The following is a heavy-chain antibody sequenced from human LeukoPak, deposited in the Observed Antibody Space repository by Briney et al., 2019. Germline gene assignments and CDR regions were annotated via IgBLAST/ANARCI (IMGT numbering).Heavy chain of an antibody. D-gene: IGHD1-26*01. CDR2: FDPEDGET. J-gene: IGHJ4*02. Sequence: ASVKVSCKVSGYTLTELSMHWVRQAPGKGLEWMGGFDPEDGETTYAQKFQGRVTMTEDTSTDTAYMELSSLRSEDTAVYYCATPHLTGKSGSYFYWGQGTLVTVSS. CDR3: ATPHLTGKSGSYFY. V-gene: IGHV1-24*01. CDR1: GYTLTELS.